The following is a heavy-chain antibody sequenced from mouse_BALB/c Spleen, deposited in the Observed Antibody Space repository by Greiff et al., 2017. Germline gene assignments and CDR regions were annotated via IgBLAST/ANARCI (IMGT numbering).Heavy chain of an antibody. D-gene: IGHD2-1*01. CDR3: ARYYGKLYAMDY. J-gene: IGHJ4*01. CDR2: ISYSGST. Sequence: EVQRVESGPSLVKPSQTLSLTCSVTGDSITSGYWNWIRKFPGNKLEYMGYISYSGSTYYNPSLKSRISITRDTSKNQYYLQLNSVTTEDTATYYCARYYGKLYAMDYWGQGTSVTVSS. V-gene: IGHV3-8*02. CDR1: GDSITSGY.